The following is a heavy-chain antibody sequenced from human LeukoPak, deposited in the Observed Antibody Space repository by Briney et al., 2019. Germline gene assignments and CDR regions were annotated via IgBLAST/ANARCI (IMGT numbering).Heavy chain of an antibody. D-gene: IGHD6-19*01. CDR1: GGSFSGYY. J-gene: IGHJ4*02. V-gene: IGHV4-34*01. Sequence: PSETLSLTCAVYGGSFSGYYWSWIRQPPGKGLEWIGEINHTGSTNYNPSLESRVTISVDTSKNQFSLKLSSVTAADTAVYYCAHEEGFNVAGVFDYWGQGTLVTVSS. CDR2: INHTGST. CDR3: AHEEGFNVAGVFDY.